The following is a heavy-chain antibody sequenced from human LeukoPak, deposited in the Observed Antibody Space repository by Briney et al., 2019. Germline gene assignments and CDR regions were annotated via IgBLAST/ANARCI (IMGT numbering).Heavy chain of an antibody. CDR2: MNPNSGNT. J-gene: IGHJ5*02. D-gene: IGHD3-16*01. V-gene: IGHV1-8*02. CDR1: GYTFTSYG. Sequence: ASVKVSCKASGYTFTSYGISWVRQAPGQGLEWMGWMNPNSGNTGYAQKFQGRVTMTRNTSISTAYMELSSLRSEDTAVYYCARVGLTRGGNWFDPWGQGTLVTVSS. CDR3: ARVGLTRGGNWFDP.